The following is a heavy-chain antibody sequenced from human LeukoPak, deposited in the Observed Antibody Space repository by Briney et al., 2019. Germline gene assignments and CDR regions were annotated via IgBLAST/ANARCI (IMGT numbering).Heavy chain of an antibody. CDR3: ARDRGYSNFDY. CDR1: GFCFSNYW. Sequence: GGSLRLSCAGSGFCFSNYWMSWVRQAPGKGLEWVANMNEDGSEKDYVDSVKGRFTISRDNAQDSLYLQMNSLRAEDTAVYYCARDRGYSNFDYWGQGTLLTVSS. CDR2: MNEDGSEK. J-gene: IGHJ4*02. V-gene: IGHV3-7*01. D-gene: IGHD4-11*01.